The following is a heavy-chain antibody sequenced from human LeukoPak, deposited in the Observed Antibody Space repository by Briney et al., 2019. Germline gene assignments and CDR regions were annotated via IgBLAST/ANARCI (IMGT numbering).Heavy chain of an antibody. J-gene: IGHJ3*01. CDR2: IYDSGTT. V-gene: IGHV3-53*01. Sequence: PGGSLRLSCATSGFTVSSNYMSRVRQAPGKGLEWVSVIYDSGTTYYADSVKGRFLIFRDTSKNTVDLQMNSLRVEDTAVYYCARDSAADDNDFDVWGQGTMVTVSS. CDR3: ARDSAADDNDFDV. CDR1: GFTVSSNY. D-gene: IGHD6-25*01.